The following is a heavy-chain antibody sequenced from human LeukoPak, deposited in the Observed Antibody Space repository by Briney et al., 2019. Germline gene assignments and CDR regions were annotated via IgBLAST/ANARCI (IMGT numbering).Heavy chain of an antibody. Sequence: SETLSLTCTVSGGSISSYYWSWIRQPPGKGQEWIGYIYYSGSTNYNPSLKSRVTISVDTSKNQFSLKLTSVTAADTAVYYCARRRDYFDYWGQGTLVTVSS. J-gene: IGHJ4*02. CDR3: ARRRDYFDY. V-gene: IGHV4-59*01. CDR2: IYYSGST. CDR1: GGSISSYY.